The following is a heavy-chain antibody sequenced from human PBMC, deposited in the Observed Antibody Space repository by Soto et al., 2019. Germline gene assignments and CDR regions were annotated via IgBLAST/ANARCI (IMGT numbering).Heavy chain of an antibody. CDR1: GGSISSGDDY. Sequence: QVQLQESGPGLVKPSQTLSLTCTVSGGSISSGDDYWSWIRQPPGKGLEWIGYIYYSGSTYYNPPLKSRINISADTSKNQFSMKLSSVTAADTAVYYCARATRYDYVWGSYRNYYGMDVWGQGTTVTVSS. CDR3: ARATRYDYVWGSYRNYYGMDV. J-gene: IGHJ6*02. V-gene: IGHV4-30-4*01. D-gene: IGHD3-16*02. CDR2: IYYSGST.